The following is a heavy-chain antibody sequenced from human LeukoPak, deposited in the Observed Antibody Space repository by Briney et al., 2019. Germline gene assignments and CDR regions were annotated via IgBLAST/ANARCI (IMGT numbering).Heavy chain of an antibody. V-gene: IGHV4-31*03. CDR1: GGSISSGGYY. CDR2: IYYSGST. CDR3: ARVQQQLVRY. Sequence: SETLSLTCTVSGGSISSGGYYWSWLRQHPGKGLEWIGYIYYSGSTYYNPSLKSRVTISVDTSKNQFSLKLSSVTAADTAVYYCARVQQQLVRYWGQGTLVTVSS. D-gene: IGHD6-13*01. J-gene: IGHJ4*02.